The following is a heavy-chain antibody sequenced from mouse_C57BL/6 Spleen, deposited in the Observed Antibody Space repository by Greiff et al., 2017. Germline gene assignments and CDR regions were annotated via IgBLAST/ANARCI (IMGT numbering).Heavy chain of an antibody. CDR2: ISGGGGNT. J-gene: IGHJ2*01. Sequence: EVNVVESGGGLAKPGGSLKLSCAASGFTFSSYTMSWVRQTPEKRLEWVATISGGGGNTYYPDSVKGRFTISRDNAKNTLYLQMSSLRSEDTALYYCARSTGSLDYWGQGTTLTVAS. V-gene: IGHV5-9*01. D-gene: IGHD3-1*01. CDR3: ARSTGSLDY. CDR1: GFTFSSYT.